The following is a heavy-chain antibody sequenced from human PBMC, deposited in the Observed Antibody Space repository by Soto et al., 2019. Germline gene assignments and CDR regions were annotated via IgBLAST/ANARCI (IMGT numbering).Heavy chain of an antibody. CDR2: IYTTGTT. CDR3: SRGRGSTPLRD. D-gene: IGHD6-13*01. Sequence: SETLSLTCSVSGDSMSTGGYYWTWIRQHPGKGLAWIGHIYTTGTTYYSPSLKSQVTMSIDKSSNRFSLNLNSVTAADTAVYYCSRGRGSTPLRDWGPGALVTVSS. J-gene: IGHJ4*02. V-gene: IGHV4-31*02. CDR1: GDSMSTGGYY.